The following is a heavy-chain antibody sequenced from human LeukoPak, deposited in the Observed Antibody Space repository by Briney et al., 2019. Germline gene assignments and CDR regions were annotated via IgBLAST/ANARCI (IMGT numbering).Heavy chain of an antibody. CDR2: INHSGGT. V-gene: IGHV4-34*01. Sequence: PSETLSLTCAVFGGSFSGHYWTWIRQPPGKGLEWIGEINHSGGTNYNPSLKSRVTISVDTSKNQFSLKLSSLTAADTAVYYCARPTSWVNYFDPWGQGTLVTVSS. J-gene: IGHJ5*02. D-gene: IGHD1-7*01. CDR3: ARPTSWVNYFDP. CDR1: GGSFSGHY.